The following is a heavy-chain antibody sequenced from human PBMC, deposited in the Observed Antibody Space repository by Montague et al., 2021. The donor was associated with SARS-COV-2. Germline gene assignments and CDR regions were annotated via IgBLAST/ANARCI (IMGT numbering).Heavy chain of an antibody. CDR1: GDSINTGNFY. D-gene: IGHD3-16*01. CDR2: IFKSGTA. J-gene: IGHJ5*02. V-gene: IGHV4-61*02. Sequence: TLSLTCAVSGDSINTGNFYWSWIRQPAGKQLEWIGRIFKSGTANYNPPLKGRVTITMDTSKNEFSLKLRSVTAADTAMYFCARRFTTCFYPYGFDLWGQGARSTVPP. CDR3: ARRFTTCFYPYGFDL.